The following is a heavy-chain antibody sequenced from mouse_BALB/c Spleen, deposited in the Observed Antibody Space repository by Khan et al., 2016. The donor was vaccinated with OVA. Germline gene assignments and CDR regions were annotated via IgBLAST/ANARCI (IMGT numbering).Heavy chain of an antibody. CDR1: GYTFTDYA. CDR3: ARPAYDGYYDY. Sequence: QVQLQQSGPGLVRPGVSVKISCKGSGYTFTDYAMYWVKQSHAKSLEWIGLISTYSGNTNYNQKFKGKATMTVDKSSSTAYMELARLTSEDSAIYYGARPAYDGYYDYWGQGTTLTVSS. J-gene: IGHJ2*01. V-gene: IGHV1S137*01. CDR2: ISTYSGNT. D-gene: IGHD2-3*01.